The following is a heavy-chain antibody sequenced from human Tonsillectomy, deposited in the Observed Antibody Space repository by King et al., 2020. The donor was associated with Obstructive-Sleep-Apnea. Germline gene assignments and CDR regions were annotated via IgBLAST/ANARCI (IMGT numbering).Heavy chain of an antibody. CDR3: ARHYSSSWYDFYFDY. CDR1: GYSFTSYW. V-gene: IGHV5-10-1*01. D-gene: IGHD6-13*01. J-gene: IGHJ4*02. Sequence: QLVQSGAEVKKPGESLRISCKGSGYSFTSYWISWVRQMPGKVLEWMGRIDPSDSYTNYSPSFQGHVTISADKSISTAYLQWSSLKASDTAMYYCARHYSSSWYDFYFDYWGQGTLVTVSS. CDR2: IDPSDSYT.